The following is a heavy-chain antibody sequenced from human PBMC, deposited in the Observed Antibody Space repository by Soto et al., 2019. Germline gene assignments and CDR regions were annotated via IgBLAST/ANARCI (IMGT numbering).Heavy chain of an antibody. CDR1: GFTFSSYG. J-gene: IGHJ5*02. CDR2: ISYDGSNK. Sequence: QVPLVESGGGVVQPGRSLRLSCAASGFTFSSYGMHWVRQAPGKGLEWVAVISYDGSNKYYADSVKGRFTISRDNSKNTLYLQMNSLRAEDTAVYYCAKGIDYDLRGWFDPWGQGTLVTVSS. CDR3: AKGIDYDLRGWFDP. V-gene: IGHV3-30*18. D-gene: IGHD3-3*01.